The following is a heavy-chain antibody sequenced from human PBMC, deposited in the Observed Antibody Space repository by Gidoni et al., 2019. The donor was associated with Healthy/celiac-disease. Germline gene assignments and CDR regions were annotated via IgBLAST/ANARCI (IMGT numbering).Heavy chain of an antibody. CDR2: IYTSGST. CDR1: GGSISSGSYY. Sequence: QVQLQESGPGLVKPSQTLSLTCTVSGGSISSGSYYWSWIRQPAGKGLEWLGRIYTSGSTNYNPSLKSRVTISVDTSKNQFSLKLSSVTAADTAVYYCARDPPGDYYYYGMDVWGQGTTVTVSS. V-gene: IGHV4-61*02. CDR3: ARDPPGDYYYYGMDV. D-gene: IGHD7-27*01. J-gene: IGHJ6*02.